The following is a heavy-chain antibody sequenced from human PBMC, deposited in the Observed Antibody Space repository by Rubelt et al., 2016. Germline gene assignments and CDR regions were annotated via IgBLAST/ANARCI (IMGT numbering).Heavy chain of an antibody. J-gene: IGHJ3*02. Sequence: CGGGLVQPGGSLRLSCAASGFTVSSNHMSWVRQAPGKGLEWVSLIYSDGSPYYADSVKGRFTISRDNSKNTLFLQMNSLRGEDTAVYYCARDDDYSSLASDIWGQGTLVTVSS. CDR2: IYSDGSP. V-gene: IGHV3-66*01. D-gene: IGHD3-16*01. CDR3: ARDDDYSSLASDI. CDR1: GFTVSSNH.